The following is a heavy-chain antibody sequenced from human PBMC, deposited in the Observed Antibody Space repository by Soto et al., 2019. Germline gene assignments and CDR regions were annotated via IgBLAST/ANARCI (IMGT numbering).Heavy chain of an antibody. D-gene: IGHD6-6*01. Sequence: GASVKVSCKASGYTFTNYAMHWVRQAPGQRLEWMGWINAGNGNTKYSQKFQGRVTITRDTSASTAYTELSSLRSEDTAVYYCAADPRPQLVPIDYWGQGTLVTVSS. CDR2: INAGNGNT. J-gene: IGHJ4*02. V-gene: IGHV1-3*01. CDR1: GYTFTNYA. CDR3: AADPRPQLVPIDY.